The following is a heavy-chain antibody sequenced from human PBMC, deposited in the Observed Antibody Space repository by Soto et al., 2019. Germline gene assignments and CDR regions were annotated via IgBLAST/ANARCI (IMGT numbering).Heavy chain of an antibody. J-gene: IGHJ4*02. Sequence: QVQLVQSGAEVKKPGASVTVSCKASGYTFTNYDINWVRHATGQGLEWMGWMNPNSGNTGYAQKFQRSVTMTRDTSINPAYMERSSLRSEDTAVYYCVRLPDNVDVLTGRSGYNDYWGQGTLVTVSS. CDR3: VRLPDNVDVLTGRSGYNDY. V-gene: IGHV1-8*01. CDR1: GYTFTNYD. D-gene: IGHD3-9*01. CDR2: MNPNSGNT.